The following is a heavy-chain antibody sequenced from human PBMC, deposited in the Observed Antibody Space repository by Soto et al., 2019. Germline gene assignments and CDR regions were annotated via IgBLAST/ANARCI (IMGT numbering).Heavy chain of an antibody. V-gene: IGHV3-30-3*01. CDR3: ASSIAAAGTSWLDP. Sequence: PGGSLRLSCAASGFTFSSYAMHWVRQAPGKGLEWVAVISYDGSNKYYADSVKGRFTISRDNSKNTLYLQMNSLRAEDTAVYYCASSIAAAGTSWLDPWGQGTLVTVSS. D-gene: IGHD6-13*01. J-gene: IGHJ5*02. CDR1: GFTFSSYA. CDR2: ISYDGSNK.